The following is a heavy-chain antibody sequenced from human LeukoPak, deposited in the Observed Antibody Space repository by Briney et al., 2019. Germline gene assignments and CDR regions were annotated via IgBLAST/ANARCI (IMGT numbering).Heavy chain of an antibody. D-gene: IGHD3-22*01. V-gene: IGHV1-2*02. CDR3: ARDGGFYYDSSGYNI. CDR1: GYTFTGYY. J-gene: IGHJ4*02. CDR2: INPNGGGT. Sequence: ASVKVSCKASGYTFTGYYMHWVRQAPGQGLEWMGWINPNGGGTKYAQKFQGRVSMTRDTSISTAYMQLGRLTSDDTAVYFCARDGGFYYDSSGYNIWGQGTLVTVSS.